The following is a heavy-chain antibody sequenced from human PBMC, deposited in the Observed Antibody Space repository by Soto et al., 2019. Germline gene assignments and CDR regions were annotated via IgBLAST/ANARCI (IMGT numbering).Heavy chain of an antibody. J-gene: IGHJ5*02. CDR2: ILYSGST. V-gene: IGHV4-59*01. Sequence: SETLSLTCTVSGGSINNYYWSWIRQPPGRGLEWIGHILYSGSTNYNPALKSRVTISVDTSKSQFSLKLSSVTAADTAVYYCAKDSGYNYGYFRWFDPWGQGTLVTVSS. CDR1: GGSINNYY. D-gene: IGHD5-18*01. CDR3: AKDSGYNYGYFRWFDP.